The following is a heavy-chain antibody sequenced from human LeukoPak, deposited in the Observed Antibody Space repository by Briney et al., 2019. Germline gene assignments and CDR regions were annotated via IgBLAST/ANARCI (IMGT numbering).Heavy chain of an antibody. CDR1: GGSFSGYY. CDR2: INHSGRI. D-gene: IGHD3-10*01. CDR3: AKDPRRARGENALYYYYYMDV. J-gene: IGHJ6*03. Sequence: SETLSLTCAVYGGSFSGYYWSWIRQPPGKGLEWIGEINHSGRINYNPSLKSRVTISVDTPKNQFSLKLSSVAAADTAVYYCAKDPRRARGENALYYYYYMDVWGKGTTVTISS. V-gene: IGHV4-34*01.